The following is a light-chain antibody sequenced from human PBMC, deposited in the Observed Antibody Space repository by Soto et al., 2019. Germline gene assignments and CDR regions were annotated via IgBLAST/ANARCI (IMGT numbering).Light chain of an antibody. J-gene: IGLJ1*01. CDR3: SSYTNINTRACV. V-gene: IGLV2-14*01. CDR2: EVT. CDR1: SSDVGNGYDS. Sequence: QSVLTQPASVSGSPGQSITISCSGSSSDVGNGYDSVSWYQQHPGKAPKLIIYEVTNRPSGVSSRFSGSKSGNTASLTISGLQAEDEADYYCSSYTNINTRACVFGTGTKV.